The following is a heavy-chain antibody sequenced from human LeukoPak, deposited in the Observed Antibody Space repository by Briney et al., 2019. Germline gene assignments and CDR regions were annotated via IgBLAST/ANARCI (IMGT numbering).Heavy chain of an antibody. CDR1: GFTFNIHA. V-gene: IGHV3-23*01. J-gene: IGHJ4*02. Sequence: GGSLRLSCAASGFTFNIHAMSWVRQAPGKGLEWVSTISGTSANTYYADSVKGRFTISRDNSKNTLHLQMNSLRAEDTAVYYCAKDIVVVPAAYFDYWGQGTLVTVSS. CDR2: ISGTSANT. D-gene: IGHD2-2*01. CDR3: AKDIVVVPAAYFDY.